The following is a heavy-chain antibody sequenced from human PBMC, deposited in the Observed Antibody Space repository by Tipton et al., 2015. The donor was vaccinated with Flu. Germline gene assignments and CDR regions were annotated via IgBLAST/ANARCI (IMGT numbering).Heavy chain of an antibody. V-gene: IGHV1-18*04. CDR1: GYTFTSYG. CDR2: ISAYNGNT. Sequence: QLVQSGAEVKKPGASVKVSCKASGYTFTSYGISWVRQAPGQGLEWMGWISAYNGNTNYAQKLQGRVTMTTDTSTSTAYMELRSLRSDDTAVYYCARVERDDFWSGYYTGIGGIDPRGQGTLVTVSS. J-gene: IGHJ5*02. D-gene: IGHD3-3*01. CDR3: ARVERDDFWSGYYTGIGGIDP.